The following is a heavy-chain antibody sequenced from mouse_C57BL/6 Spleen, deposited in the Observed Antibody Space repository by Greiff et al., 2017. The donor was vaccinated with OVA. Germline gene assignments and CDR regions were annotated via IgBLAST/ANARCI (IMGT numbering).Heavy chain of an antibody. CDR2: ISSGSSTI. CDR3: ARGGTVVASNWYFDV. D-gene: IGHD1-1*01. J-gene: IGHJ1*03. V-gene: IGHV5-17*01. CDR1: GFTFSDYG. Sequence: EVQLVESGGGLVKPGGSLKLSCAASGFTFSDYGMHWVRQAPEKGLEWVAYISSGSSTIYYADTVKGRFTISRDNAKNTLFLQMTSLRSEDTAMYYCARGGTVVASNWYFDVWGTGTTVTVSS.